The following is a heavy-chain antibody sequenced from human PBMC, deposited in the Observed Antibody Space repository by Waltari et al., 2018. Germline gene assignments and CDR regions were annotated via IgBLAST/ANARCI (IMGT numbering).Heavy chain of an antibody. Sequence: QVQLQQWGAGLLKPSETLSLTCAVYGGSFSGYYWSWIRPPPGKGLEWIGEINHSGSTNYNPSLKSRVTISVDTSKNQFSLKLSSVTAADTAVYYCARDLRLDYCSGGSCYPNDYWGQGTLVTVSS. CDR3: ARDLRLDYCSGGSCYPNDY. CDR1: GGSFSGYY. CDR2: INHSGST. V-gene: IGHV4-34*01. D-gene: IGHD2-15*01. J-gene: IGHJ4*02.